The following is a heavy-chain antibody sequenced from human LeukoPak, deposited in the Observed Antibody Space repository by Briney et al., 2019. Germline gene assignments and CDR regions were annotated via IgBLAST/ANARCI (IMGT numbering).Heavy chain of an antibody. CDR2: INPSGGST. Sequence: ASVKVSCKASGYTFTSYYMHWVRQAPGQGLEWMGIINPSGGSTSYAQKFQGRVTMTRDTSTSTVYMELGSLRSEDTAVYYCAREGGLYCSSTSCYYYWGQGTLVTVSS. D-gene: IGHD2-2*01. CDR1: GYTFTSYY. CDR3: AREGGLYCSSTSCYYY. V-gene: IGHV1-46*01. J-gene: IGHJ4*02.